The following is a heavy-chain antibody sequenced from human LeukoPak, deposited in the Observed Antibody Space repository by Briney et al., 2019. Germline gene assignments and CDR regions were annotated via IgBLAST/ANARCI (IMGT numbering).Heavy chain of an antibody. V-gene: IGHV3-7*01. J-gene: IGHJ6*02. Sequence: GGSLRLSCAASGFTFSSYAMSWVRQAPGKGLEWVANIKQDGSEKYYVDSVKGRFTISRDNAKNSLYLQMNSLRAEDTAVYYCARDLPYYYGMDVWGQGTTVTVSS. CDR2: IKQDGSEK. CDR3: ARDLPYYYGMDV. CDR1: GFTFSSYA.